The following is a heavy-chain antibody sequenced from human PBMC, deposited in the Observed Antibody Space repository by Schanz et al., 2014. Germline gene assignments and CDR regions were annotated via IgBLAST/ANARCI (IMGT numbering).Heavy chain of an antibody. CDR1: GITFSSHS. Sequence: EMQLLESGGGLVQPGGSLRLSCAASGITFSSHSFNWVRQAPGKGLEWISYITYNGGTIYYADSVKGRFTISRDNAKNSLFLQMNSLRPEDTAVYYCARGRVLESWGQGTLVTVSS. D-gene: IGHD1-1*01. CDR3: ARGRVLES. V-gene: IGHV3-48*04. J-gene: IGHJ5*02. CDR2: ITYNGGTI.